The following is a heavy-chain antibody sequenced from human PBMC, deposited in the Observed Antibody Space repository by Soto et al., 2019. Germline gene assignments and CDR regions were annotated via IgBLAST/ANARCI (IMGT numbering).Heavy chain of an antibody. Sequence: QVQLVESGGGLVKPGGSLRLSCAASGFTFSDYYMSWIRQAPGKGLEWVSYISSSSSYTNYADSVKGRFTISRDNAKNSLYLQMNSLRAEDTAVYYCARAFGSGSYYTNFDYWGQGTLVTVSS. D-gene: IGHD3-10*01. V-gene: IGHV3-11*06. CDR2: ISSSSSYT. J-gene: IGHJ4*02. CDR3: ARAFGSGSYYTNFDY. CDR1: GFTFSDYY.